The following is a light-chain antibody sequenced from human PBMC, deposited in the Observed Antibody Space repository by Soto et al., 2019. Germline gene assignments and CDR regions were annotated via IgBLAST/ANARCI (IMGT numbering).Light chain of an antibody. J-gene: IGKJ1*01. V-gene: IGKV3-20*01. CDR2: DIS. CDR1: QSLSSNY. CDR3: QHYGSSVWT. Sequence: EVVLTQSPGTLSMSQGERVTLSCRASQSLSSNYLAWYQQKPGQAPRLLIYDISSRATGIPDRFSGSGSGTDFTLTISRLEPEDFVVYYCQHYGSSVWTFGQGTKVEI.